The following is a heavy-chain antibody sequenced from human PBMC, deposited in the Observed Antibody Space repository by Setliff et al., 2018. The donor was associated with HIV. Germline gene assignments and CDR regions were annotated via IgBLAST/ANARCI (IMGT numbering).Heavy chain of an antibody. CDR2: IYTSGST. Sequence: SETLSLTCTVSGGSISSYYWSWIRQPPGKGLEWIGYIYTSGSTNYNPSLKSRVTISVDTSKNQFSLKLSSVTAADTAVYYCARVRGGTSRGFLDFWGQGTLVTVSS. CDR3: ARVRGGTSRGFLDF. J-gene: IGHJ4*02. CDR1: GGSISSYY. V-gene: IGHV4-4*08. D-gene: IGHD3-10*01.